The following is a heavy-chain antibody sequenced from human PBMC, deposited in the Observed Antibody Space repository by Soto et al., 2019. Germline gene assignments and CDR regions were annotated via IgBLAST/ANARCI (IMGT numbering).Heavy chain of an antibody. CDR1: GYTFTSYS. CDR3: ARDHNFGFILYAMDV. CDR2: INPSSGRT. Sequence: ASVKVSGKASGYTFTSYSMHWVRQAPGQGLEWMGIINPSSGRTSCAQNSQGRVTMTSDTSTSIVYMEMSSLKSEDTAVYYCARDHNFGFILYAMDVWGQGTTVTVS. D-gene: IGHD2-15*01. J-gene: IGHJ6*02. V-gene: IGHV1-46*01.